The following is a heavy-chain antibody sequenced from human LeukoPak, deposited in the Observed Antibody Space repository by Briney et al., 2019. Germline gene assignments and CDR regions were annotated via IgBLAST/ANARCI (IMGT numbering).Heavy chain of an antibody. CDR3: ARHVKGYYYDSSGYFNY. D-gene: IGHD3-22*01. J-gene: IGHJ4*02. Sequence: PSETLSLTFTVSGGSISSYYWSWIRQPPGKGLEWIGYIYYSGSTNYNPSLKSRVTISVDTSKNQFSLKLSSVTAADTAVYYCARHVKGYYYDSSGYFNYWGQGTLVTVSS. V-gene: IGHV4-59*08. CDR2: IYYSGST. CDR1: GGSISSYY.